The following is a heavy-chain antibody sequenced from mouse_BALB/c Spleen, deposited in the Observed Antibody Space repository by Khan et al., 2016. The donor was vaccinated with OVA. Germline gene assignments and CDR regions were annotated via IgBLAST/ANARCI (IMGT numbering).Heavy chain of an antibody. CDR2: INTNVGST. J-gene: IGHJ2*01. Sequence: EVELVESGGGLVQPGGSLKLSCAASGFTFSSYGMSWVRQTPDKRLELVATINTNVGSTYYPDSVKGRFTISRDNAKNTLYLQMSSLKSEDTAKYYCARVGIIYYGDYAYYFDYWGQGTTLTVSS. V-gene: IGHV5-6-3*01. D-gene: IGHD2-13*01. CDR1: GFTFSSYG. CDR3: ARVGIIYYGDYAYYFDY.